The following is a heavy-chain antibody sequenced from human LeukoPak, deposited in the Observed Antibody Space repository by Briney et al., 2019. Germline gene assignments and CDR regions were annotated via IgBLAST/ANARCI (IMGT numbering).Heavy chain of an antibody. CDR3: ARLRVSAAVAAPLDY. D-gene: IGHD6-19*01. CDR1: GYTFTTYW. V-gene: IGHV5-51*01. CDR2: IYPGDSDT. Sequence: GESLKISCKASGYTFTTYWIGGVRLMPGKGLEWMGIIYPGDSDTRYSPSLQGQVTISVDKSISTAYLQWSSLKASDTAMYYCARLRVSAAVAAPLDYWGQGTLVTVSS. J-gene: IGHJ4*02.